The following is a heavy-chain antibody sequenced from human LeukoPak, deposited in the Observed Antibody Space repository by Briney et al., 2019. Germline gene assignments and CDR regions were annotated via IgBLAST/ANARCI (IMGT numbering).Heavy chain of an antibody. V-gene: IGHV3-20*04. CDR2: INWSADNP. J-gene: IGHJ4*02. D-gene: IGHD1/OR15-1a*01. CDR3: ARGGWGRQQQTFDH. Sequence: RPGGSLRLSCAASGFIFDDYGMSWVRQAPGKGLEWVAGINWSADNPGYGESVKGRFSISRDNAKNTLFLQLNSLRADDTVVYYCARGGWGRQQQTFDHWGQGTLVTVSS. CDR1: GFIFDDYG.